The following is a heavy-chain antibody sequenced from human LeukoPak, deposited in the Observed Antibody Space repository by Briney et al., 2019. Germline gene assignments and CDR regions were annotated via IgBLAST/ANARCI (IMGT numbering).Heavy chain of an antibody. CDR3: ARENRITGTTGY. CDR1: GGSISSGGYY. Sequence: SQTLSLTCTVSGGSISSGGYYWSWIRQPPGKGLEWTGYIYHSGSTYYNPSLKSRVTISVDRSKNQFSLKLSSVTAADTAVYYCARENRITGTTGYWGQGTLVTVSS. D-gene: IGHD1-7*01. V-gene: IGHV4-30-2*01. J-gene: IGHJ4*02. CDR2: IYHSGST.